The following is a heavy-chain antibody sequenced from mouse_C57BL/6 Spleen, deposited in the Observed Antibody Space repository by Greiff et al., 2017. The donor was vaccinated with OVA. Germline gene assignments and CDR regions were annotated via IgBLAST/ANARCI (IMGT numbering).Heavy chain of an antibody. CDR2: IDPEDGDT. Sequence: VQLQQSGAELVRPGASVKLSCPASGFTIKDYYMHWVKQRPEKGLEWIGRIDPEDGDTEYAPKLQGKATMTADTSSNTAYLQLSSRTSEDTAVYYGTTPYYGSSSPYAMDYWGQGTSVTVSS. D-gene: IGHD1-1*01. CDR1: GFTIKDYY. CDR3: TTPYYGSSSPYAMDY. V-gene: IGHV14-1*01. J-gene: IGHJ4*01.